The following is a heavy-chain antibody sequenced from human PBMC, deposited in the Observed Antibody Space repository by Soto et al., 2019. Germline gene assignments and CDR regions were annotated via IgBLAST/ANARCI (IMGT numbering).Heavy chain of an antibody. CDR3: ARAGVVGATALDY. V-gene: IGHV4-59*12. D-gene: IGHD1-26*01. Sequence: SETLSLTCTVSGGSISSYYWSWIRQPPGKGLEWIGYIYYSGSTYYNPSLKSRVTISVDRSKNQFSLKLSSVTAADTAVYYCARAGVVGATALDYWVQGTLVTSPQ. CDR1: GGSISSYY. CDR2: IYYSGST. J-gene: IGHJ4*02.